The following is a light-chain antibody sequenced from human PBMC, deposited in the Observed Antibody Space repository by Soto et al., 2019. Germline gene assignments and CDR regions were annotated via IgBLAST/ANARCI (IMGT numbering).Light chain of an antibody. J-gene: IGKJ1*01. CDR2: EAS. V-gene: IGKV1-6*01. CDR3: LQDYVYPWT. Sequence: AIQVTQSPSSLSASVGDRVTISCRASQGIGNDLGWYQQKPGKAPKLLIYEASTLQPGVASRFSGSGSGTDFTVTTSSLPPEDFATYYCLQDYVYPWTFGQGTKVEVK. CDR1: QGIGND.